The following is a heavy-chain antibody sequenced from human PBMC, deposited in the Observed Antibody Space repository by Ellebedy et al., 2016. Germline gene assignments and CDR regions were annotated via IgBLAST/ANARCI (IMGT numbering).Heavy chain of an antibody. Sequence: SETLSLXXAVSGGSISSSNWWRWIRQPPGKGLEWIGEINHSGSTNYNPSLKSRVTISVDTSKNQFSLKLSSVTAADTAVYYCASQSFRYYDSSAPTGWFDPWGQGTLVTVSS. J-gene: IGHJ5*02. CDR2: INHSGST. V-gene: IGHV4-4*02. D-gene: IGHD3-22*01. CDR3: ASQSFRYYDSSAPTGWFDP. CDR1: GGSISSSNW.